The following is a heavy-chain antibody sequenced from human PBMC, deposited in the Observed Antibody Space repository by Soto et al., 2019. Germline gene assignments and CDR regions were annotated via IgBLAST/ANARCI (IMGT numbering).Heavy chain of an antibody. Sequence: GGSLRLSCAASGFTFSSYAMHWVRQAPGKGLEWVAVISYDGSNKYYADSVKGRFTISRDNSKNTLYLQMNSLRAEDTAVYFCARDGYDSSAHSAFDIWGQGTMVTVSS. V-gene: IGHV3-30-3*01. CDR1: GFTFSSYA. J-gene: IGHJ3*02. CDR3: ARDGYDSSAHSAFDI. CDR2: ISYDGSNK. D-gene: IGHD3-22*01.